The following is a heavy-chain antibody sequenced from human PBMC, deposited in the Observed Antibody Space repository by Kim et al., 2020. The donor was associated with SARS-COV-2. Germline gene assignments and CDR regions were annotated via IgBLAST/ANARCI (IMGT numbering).Heavy chain of an antibody. CDR3: ARHRQTDFSQGYYFDY. V-gene: IGHV5-51*01. CDR1: GYSFTSYW. CDR2: IYPGDSDT. Sequence: GESLKISCKGSGYSFTSYWIGWVRQMPGKGLEWMGIIYPGDSDTRYSPSFQGQVTISADKSISTAYLQWSSLKASDTAMYYCARHRQTDFSQGYYFDYWGQGTLVTVSS. J-gene: IGHJ4*02. D-gene: IGHD1-1*01.